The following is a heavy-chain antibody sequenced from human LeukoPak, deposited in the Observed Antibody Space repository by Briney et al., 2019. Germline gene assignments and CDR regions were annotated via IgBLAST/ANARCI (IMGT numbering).Heavy chain of an antibody. CDR3: AKGSKGTYDY. CDR1: GFTFSNYV. J-gene: IGHJ4*02. CDR2: IIGTGDST. Sequence: PGGSLRLSCVASGFTFSNYVMAWVRQAPGKGLEYVSSIIGTGDSTYYADSVKGRFTISRDNSKNTLYLQMNSLRAEDTAIYYCAKGSKGTYDYWGQGTLVTVSS. V-gene: IGHV3-23*01.